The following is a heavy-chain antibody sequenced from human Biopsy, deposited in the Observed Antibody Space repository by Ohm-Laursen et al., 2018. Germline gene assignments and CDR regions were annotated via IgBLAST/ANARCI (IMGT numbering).Heavy chain of an antibody. CDR1: GGTFINYA. D-gene: IGHD1-26*01. CDR2: IIPMFGTA. V-gene: IGHV1-69*01. Sequence: SSVKVSCKASGGTFINYAISWVRQAPRQGLEWMGGIIPMFGTANYAQMFQGRVTISADESTSTSYMELSSPTTEDTAIYYCARGPHSGSHPCFDYWGRGTLVTVSS. J-gene: IGHJ4*02. CDR3: ARGPHSGSHPCFDY.